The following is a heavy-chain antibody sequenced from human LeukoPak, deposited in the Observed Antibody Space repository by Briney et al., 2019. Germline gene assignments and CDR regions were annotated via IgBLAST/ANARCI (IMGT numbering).Heavy chain of an antibody. J-gene: IGHJ4*02. CDR3: ARSASLDY. V-gene: IGHV4-39*07. CDR1: GGSISSSSFY. Sequence: PSETLSLTCTVSGGSISSSSFYWGWIRQPPGKGLEWIGEINHSGSTNYNPSLKSRVTISVDTSKNQFSLKLSSVTAADTAVYYCARSASLDYWGQGTLVTVSS. CDR2: INHSGST.